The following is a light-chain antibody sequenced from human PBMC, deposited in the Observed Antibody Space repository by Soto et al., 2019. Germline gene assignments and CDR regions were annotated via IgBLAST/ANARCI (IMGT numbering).Light chain of an antibody. J-gene: IGLJ1*01. V-gene: IGLV1-44*01. CDR2: NNH. CDR3: AAWDDSLDGYV. CDR1: RSNIGSNN. Sequence: QSVLTRPPSASGIPGQRVTISCSGSRSNIGSNNVNWYQQLPGTAPRLLTFNNHLRPSGVPDRLSGSKSGTSASLAISGLQSEDEGDHYCAAWDDSLDGYVFGTGTKV.